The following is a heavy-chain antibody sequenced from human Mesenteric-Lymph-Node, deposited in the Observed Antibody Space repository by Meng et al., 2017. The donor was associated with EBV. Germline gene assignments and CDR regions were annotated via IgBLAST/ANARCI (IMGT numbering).Heavy chain of an antibody. J-gene: IGHJ4*02. V-gene: IGHV2-5*02. CDR1: GFSLFTTVVR. Sequence: HIPLVMSHPSEVKTPRTSTMACSYSGFSLFTTVVRVGWIRHPPGKSLECLALTSWDDDARYSPSLKSRLTITKDTSRNQVVLTLTNMDPVDTGTYYCARQVGNYVGFDFWGPGTLVTVSS. CDR3: ARQVGNYVGFDF. D-gene: IGHD1-7*01. CDR2: TSWDDDA.